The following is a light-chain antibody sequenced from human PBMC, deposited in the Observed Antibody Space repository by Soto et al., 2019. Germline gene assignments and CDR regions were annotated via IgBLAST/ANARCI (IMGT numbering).Light chain of an antibody. J-gene: IGKJ1*01. V-gene: IGKV3-20*01. Sequence: EIGLTQSPGTLSFSPGERATLSCRASQSVSSTYLAWYQQKPGQAPRLLIYDASSRATGIPDRFSGSGSGTDFTLTISRLEPEDVAVYYCQQYGSSPTFGQGTKVDI. CDR2: DAS. CDR1: QSVSSTY. CDR3: QQYGSSPT.